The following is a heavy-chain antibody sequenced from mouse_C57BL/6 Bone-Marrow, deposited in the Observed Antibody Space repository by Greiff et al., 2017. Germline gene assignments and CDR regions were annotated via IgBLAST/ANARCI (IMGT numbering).Heavy chain of an antibody. Sequence: EVKVVESGAGLVQSGRSLRLSCATSGFTFSDFYMEWVRQAPGKGLEWIAASRNKANDYTTEYSASVKGRFIVSRDTSESILYLQMNALRAEDTAIYYGAWVYYGSSYWYFDVWGTGTTVTVSA. CDR2: SRNKANDYTT. J-gene: IGHJ1*03. V-gene: IGHV7-1*01. D-gene: IGHD1-1*01. CDR1: GFTFSDFY. CDR3: AWVYYGSSYWYFDV.